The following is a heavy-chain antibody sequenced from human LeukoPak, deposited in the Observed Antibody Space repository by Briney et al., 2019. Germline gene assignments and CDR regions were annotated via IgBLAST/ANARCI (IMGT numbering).Heavy chain of an antibody. V-gene: IGHV3-11*04. CDR1: GFTFSDYY. CDR3: ARVVADIVVVAFLDY. CDR2: ISSSGSTI. D-gene: IGHD2-2*01. Sequence: PGGSLRLSCAASGFTFSDYYMSWIRQAPGKGLEWVSYISSSGSTIYYADSVKGRFAISRDNAKNSLYLQMSSLRAEDTAVYYCARVVADIVVVAFLDYWGQGTLVTVSS. J-gene: IGHJ4*02.